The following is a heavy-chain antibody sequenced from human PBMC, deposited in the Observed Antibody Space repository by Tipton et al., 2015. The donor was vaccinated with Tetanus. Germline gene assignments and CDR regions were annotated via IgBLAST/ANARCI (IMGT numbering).Heavy chain of an antibody. V-gene: IGHV4-30-2*02. CDR2: IFRTGST. Sequence: TLSLTCTVSGGSISTGGYSWRWIRQPPGKGLECIGYIFRTGSTTYNPSLKSRVSISVDTSKNQFSLKLSSVTSADTAVYYCARTSGYLYSSYWGQGTLVTVSS. CDR1: GGSISTGGYS. D-gene: IGHD3-3*01. CDR3: ARTSGYLYSSY. J-gene: IGHJ1*01.